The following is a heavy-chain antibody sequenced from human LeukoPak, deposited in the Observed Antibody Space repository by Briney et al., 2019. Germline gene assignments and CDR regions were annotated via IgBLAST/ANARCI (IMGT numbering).Heavy chain of an antibody. Sequence: GGSLRLSCAASGFTFSSYAMSWVRQAPGKGLEWVSTVSGSGDSTYYADSVKGRFTISRDNSKNTLYLQMDSLRAEDTAVYYCAKTDTTIIIVVITAFSYWGQGTLLTVSS. CDR3: AKTDTTIIIVVITAFSY. CDR2: VSGSGDST. J-gene: IGHJ4*02. V-gene: IGHV3-23*01. D-gene: IGHD3-22*01. CDR1: GFTFSSYA.